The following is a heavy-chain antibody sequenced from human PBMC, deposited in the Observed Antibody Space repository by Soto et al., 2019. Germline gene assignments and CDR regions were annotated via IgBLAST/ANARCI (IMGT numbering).Heavy chain of an antibody. CDR2: FDPEGGEA. CDR3: ARDQTYSPWRYFDY. CDR1: GHTLTEFS. V-gene: IGHV1-24*01. J-gene: IGHJ4*02. D-gene: IGHD2-15*01. Sequence: GASVKVSCKICGHTLTEFSIHWVRQAPGKGLEWMGGFDPEGGEAIYAQKWHGRVTVTEDTVTDTAYMELSGLKSDDTAVYYCARDQTYSPWRYFDYPGQRTPVTFSS.